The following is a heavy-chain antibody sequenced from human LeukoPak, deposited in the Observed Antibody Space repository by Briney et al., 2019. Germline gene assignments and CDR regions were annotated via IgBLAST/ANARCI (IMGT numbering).Heavy chain of an antibody. J-gene: IGHJ4*02. CDR3: ARLFNRYFDYFDY. D-gene: IGHD3-9*01. Sequence: PSETLSLTCTVSGGSISSSSYYWGWIRQPPGKGLEWIGGIYYSGSTYYNPSLKSRVTISVDTSKNQFSLKLSPVTAADTAVYYCARLFNRYFDYFDYWGQGTLVTVSS. CDR1: GGSISSSSYY. CDR2: IYYSGST. V-gene: IGHV4-39*01.